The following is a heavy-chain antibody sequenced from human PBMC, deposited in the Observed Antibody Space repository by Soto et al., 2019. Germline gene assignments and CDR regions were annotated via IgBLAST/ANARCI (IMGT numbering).Heavy chain of an antibody. CDR3: AKKGYYPSGKINLFDS. Sequence: ETLSLTCAFSGYSINSDYYWGWIRQPPGKGLEWIGSVDHSGRTYYSPSLRSRLTIFIDTSKNQFSLRLTSVTAADTAMYFCAKKGYYPSGKINLFDSWGPGTLVTVSS. V-gene: IGHV4-38-2*01. J-gene: IGHJ4*02. D-gene: IGHD3-10*01. CDR2: VDHSGRT. CDR1: GYSINSDYY.